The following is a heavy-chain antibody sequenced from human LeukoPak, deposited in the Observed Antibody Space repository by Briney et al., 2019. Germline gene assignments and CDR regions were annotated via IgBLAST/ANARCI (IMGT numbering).Heavy chain of an antibody. J-gene: IGHJ4*02. D-gene: IGHD3-22*01. Sequence: ASVTVSCTASGYTFTGYYMHWVRQAPGQGLEWMGWINPNSGGTNYAQKFQGWVTMTRDTSISTAYMELSRLRSDDTAVYYCARDGEVDSSGFDYWGQGTLVTVSS. V-gene: IGHV1-2*04. CDR2: INPNSGGT. CDR3: ARDGEVDSSGFDY. CDR1: GYTFTGYY.